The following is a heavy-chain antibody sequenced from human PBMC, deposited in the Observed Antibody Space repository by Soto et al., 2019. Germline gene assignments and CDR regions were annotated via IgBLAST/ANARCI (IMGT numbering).Heavy chain of an antibody. CDR3: TLSGQVIPAR. V-gene: IGHV4-4*02. Sequence: PSETLSLTCAVSRGSISNTNWCSWVRQPPGKGLEWIGEVYPSGRTNFNPSLKSRVSIALDKYKNQFSLNLTSVTAGATAVSYCTLSGQVIPARWGQGTLVTVS. CDR1: RGSISNTNW. J-gene: IGHJ4*02. CDR2: VYPSGRT. D-gene: IGHD1-26*01.